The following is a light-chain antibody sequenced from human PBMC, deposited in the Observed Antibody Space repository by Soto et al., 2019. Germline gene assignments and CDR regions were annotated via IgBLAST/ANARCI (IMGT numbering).Light chain of an antibody. Sequence: QSVLTQPPSASGTPGQRVTISCSGSSSNLGTNTVSWYQQLPGTAPKLLIQRNNQRSSGVPDRFSNSKSGTSASLAISGLQSEDEANYYCAAWDDSLNGPVFGGGTKLTVL. CDR1: SSNLGTNT. CDR3: AAWDDSLNGPV. CDR2: RNN. V-gene: IGLV1-44*01. J-gene: IGLJ2*01.